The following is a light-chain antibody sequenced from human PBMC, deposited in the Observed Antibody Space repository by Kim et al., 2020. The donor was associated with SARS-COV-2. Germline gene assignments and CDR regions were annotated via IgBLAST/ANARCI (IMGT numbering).Light chain of an antibody. CDR3: QRYSFYPRT. CDR1: QGIGDY. CDR2: AAS. J-gene: IGKJ1*01. Sequence: ASAGDSVTISCRASQGIGDYLAWYQRNPGKAPRLLLYAASTLQRGVPSRFSGSGSGTEFTLTITTLQPEDFATYLCQRYSFYPRTFGQGTKVDIK. V-gene: IGKV1-9*01.